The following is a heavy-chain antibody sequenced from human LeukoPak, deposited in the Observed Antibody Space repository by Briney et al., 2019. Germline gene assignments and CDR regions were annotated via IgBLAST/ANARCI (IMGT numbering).Heavy chain of an antibody. J-gene: IGHJ4*02. CDR2: IYYSGST. CDR1: GGSIRSSSYY. CDR3: ARHQSYFDVLTGYSFDY. Sequence: KASETLSLTCTVSGGSIRSSSYYWGWVRQPPGKGLEWIGNIYYSGSTYYNPSLKSRVTISVDTSKNQFSLRLSSVTAADTAVYYCARHQSYFDVLTGYSFDYWGQGTLVTVSS. D-gene: IGHD3-9*01. V-gene: IGHV4-39*01.